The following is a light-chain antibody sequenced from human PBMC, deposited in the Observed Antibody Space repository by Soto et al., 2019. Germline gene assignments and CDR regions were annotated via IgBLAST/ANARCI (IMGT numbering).Light chain of an antibody. V-gene: IGKV3-20*01. CDR3: QQYGSSLTWT. CDR2: GAS. CDR1: QSVSGSY. J-gene: IGKJ1*01. Sequence: EIVLTQSPGTLSLSPGERATLSCRASQSVSGSYLAWYQQKPGQAPRLLIYGASSRATGIPDRFSGSGSGTDFTLTISRLEPEDFAVYYWQQYGSSLTWTFGQGTKVEIK.